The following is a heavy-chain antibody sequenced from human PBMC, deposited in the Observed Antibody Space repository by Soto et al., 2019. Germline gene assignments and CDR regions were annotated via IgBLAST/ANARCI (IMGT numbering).Heavy chain of an antibody. J-gene: IGHJ6*02. CDR2: IYYSGST. Sequence: PSETLSLTCTVSGGSISSGGYYWSWIRQHPGKGLEWIGYIYYSGSTYYNPSLKSRVTISVDTSKNQFSLKLSSVTAADTAVYYCARVWFGEDYYYGMDVWGQGTTVTVSS. V-gene: IGHV4-31*03. D-gene: IGHD3-10*01. CDR1: GGSISSGGYY. CDR3: ARVWFGEDYYYGMDV.